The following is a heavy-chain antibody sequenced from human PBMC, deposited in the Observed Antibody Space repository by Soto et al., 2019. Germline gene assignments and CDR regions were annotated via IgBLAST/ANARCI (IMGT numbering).Heavy chain of an antibody. Sequence: ASVKVSCKASGYTFTSYGISWVRQAPGQGLEWMGWISAYNGNTNYAQKLQGRVTMTTDTSTSTAYMELRSLRSDDTAVYYCARVETTVTTNWFDPWGQGTLVTVSS. J-gene: IGHJ5*02. CDR3: ARVETTVTTNWFDP. D-gene: IGHD4-17*01. CDR2: ISAYNGNT. V-gene: IGHV1-18*01. CDR1: GYTFTSYG.